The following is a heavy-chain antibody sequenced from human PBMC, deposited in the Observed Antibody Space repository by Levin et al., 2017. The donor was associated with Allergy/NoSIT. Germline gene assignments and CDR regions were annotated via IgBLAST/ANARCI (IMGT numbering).Heavy chain of an antibody. CDR1: GFTFSSYA. D-gene: IGHD6-19*01. V-gene: IGHV3-23*01. J-gene: IGHJ4*02. CDR2: IRNSGGTT. CDR3: AISSGWYRPTGAFDR. Sequence: GGSLRLSCAASGFTFSSYAMSWVRQAPGKGLEWVSAIRNSGGTTYYADSVKGRFTISRDNSKNTLYLQMNSLRAEDTAVYYCAISSGWYRPTGAFDRWGQGTLVTVSS.